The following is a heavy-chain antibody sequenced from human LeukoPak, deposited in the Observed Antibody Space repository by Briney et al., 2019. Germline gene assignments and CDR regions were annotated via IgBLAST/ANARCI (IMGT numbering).Heavy chain of an antibody. V-gene: IGHV4-31*03. Sequence: SETLSLTCTVSGGSISSGGYYWSWIRQHPGKGLEWIGYIYYSGSTYYNPSLKSRLTISVDTSKNQFSLKLSSVSAADTAVYYCARGGGDVYNVFDYRGQGTLVTVSS. J-gene: IGHJ4*02. D-gene: IGHD5-24*01. CDR2: IYYSGST. CDR3: ARGGGDVYNVFDY. CDR1: GGSISSGGYY.